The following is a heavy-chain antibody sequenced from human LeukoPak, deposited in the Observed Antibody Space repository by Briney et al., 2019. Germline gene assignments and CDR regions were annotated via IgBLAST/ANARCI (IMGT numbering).Heavy chain of an antibody. Sequence: SETLSLTCTVSGDSINSYHWSWIRQPAGKGLEWIGRIHMSGSTNYNPSLRSRVAISMDNSKNQFSLKLKSVTAADTAVYYCARDDSSRDDSGGYHYWGQGTLVTISS. J-gene: IGHJ4*02. V-gene: IGHV4-4*07. CDR3: ARDDSSRDDSGGYHY. CDR1: GDSINSYH. D-gene: IGHD3-22*01. CDR2: IHMSGST.